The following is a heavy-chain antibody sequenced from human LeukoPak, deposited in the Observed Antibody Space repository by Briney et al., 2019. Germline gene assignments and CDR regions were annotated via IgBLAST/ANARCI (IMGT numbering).Heavy chain of an antibody. J-gene: IGHJ4*02. CDR2: INPNSGGT. V-gene: IGHV1-2*04. CDR3: ARDLGSLSSGWWGEGFDY. D-gene: IGHD6-19*01. Sequence: ASVKVSCKASGYTFTGYYMHWVRQAPGQGLEWMGWINPNSGGTNYAQKFQGWVTMTRDTSISTAYMELSRLRSDDTAVYYCARDLGSLSSGWWGEGFDYWGQGTLVTVSS. CDR1: GYTFTGYY.